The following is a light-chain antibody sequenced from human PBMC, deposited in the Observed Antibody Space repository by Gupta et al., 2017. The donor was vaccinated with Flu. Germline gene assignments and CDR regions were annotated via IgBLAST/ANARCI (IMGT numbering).Light chain of an antibody. V-gene: IGKV3-11*01. CDR3: QQRSALPMYT. Sequence: EVVLTQSPATLSLSPGERAVLACRASQSVSPSIAWYQQKRGQAPRLLRYEAARRADGIPARFSGSGSGTDVTLTIRTVEPEDWAVDYGQQRSALPMYTFGQGTKLEI. CDR2: EAA. CDR1: QSVSPS. J-gene: IGKJ2*01.